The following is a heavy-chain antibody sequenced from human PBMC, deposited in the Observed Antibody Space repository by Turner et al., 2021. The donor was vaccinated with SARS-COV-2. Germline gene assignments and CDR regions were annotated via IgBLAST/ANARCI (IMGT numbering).Heavy chain of an antibody. Sequence: EVQLPESGGALVQLGGSLRLSCAASGFTFNNHWMNWVRQAPGKGLEGVAIIKQDGSETLYVDSVKGRFTISRDNAKNSLYLQMNSLRAEDTAIYYCARGSGWVADYWGQGTLVTVSS. CDR1: GFTFNNHW. CDR2: IKQDGSET. V-gene: IGHV3-7*01. J-gene: IGHJ4*02. CDR3: ARGSGWVADY. D-gene: IGHD6-19*01.